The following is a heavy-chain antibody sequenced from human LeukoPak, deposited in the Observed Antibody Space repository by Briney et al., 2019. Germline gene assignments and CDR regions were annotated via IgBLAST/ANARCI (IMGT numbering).Heavy chain of an antibody. CDR3: AKDRWAAGLTYYFDY. V-gene: IGHV3-30*02. CDR2: IRYDGSNK. J-gene: IGHJ4*02. D-gene: IGHD6-13*01. Sequence: GGSLRLSCAASGFTFSSYGMHWVRQAPGKGLEWVAFIRYDGSNKYYADSVKGRFTISRDNSKNTLYLQMNSLRAEDTAVYYCAKDRWAAGLTYYFDYWGQGTLVTVSS. CDR1: GFTFSSYG.